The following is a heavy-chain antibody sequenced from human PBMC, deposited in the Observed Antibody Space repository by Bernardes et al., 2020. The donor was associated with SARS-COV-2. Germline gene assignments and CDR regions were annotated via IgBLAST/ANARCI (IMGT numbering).Heavy chain of an antibody. D-gene: IGHD3-22*01. Sequence: SETLSLTCAVYGGSLTGFSWSWIRQPPGKGMEWIGEISHSGSTTYNPSLKSRVTVSVDASKNQFSLELRAVTAADTAVYYCARVAQISSGQYYSAANYFDKWGQGTLVTVSS. CDR3: ARVAQISSGQYYSAANYFDK. J-gene: IGHJ4*02. CDR2: ISHSGST. V-gene: IGHV4-34*01. CDR1: GGSLTGFS.